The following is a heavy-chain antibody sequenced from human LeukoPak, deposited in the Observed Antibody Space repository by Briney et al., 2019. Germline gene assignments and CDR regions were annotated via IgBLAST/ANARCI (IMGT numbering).Heavy chain of an antibody. CDR1: RGTFSSYA. V-gene: IGHV1-69*04. D-gene: IGHD2-8*02. CDR2: IIPGLGIA. Sequence: GSSVKVSCKASRGTFSSYAISWVRQAPGQGLEWMGRIIPGLGIANYAQKFQGRVTITADKSTSTAYMELSSLRSEDTAVYYCASSTGKLGAFDIWGQGTMVTVSS. CDR3: ASSTGKLGAFDI. J-gene: IGHJ3*02.